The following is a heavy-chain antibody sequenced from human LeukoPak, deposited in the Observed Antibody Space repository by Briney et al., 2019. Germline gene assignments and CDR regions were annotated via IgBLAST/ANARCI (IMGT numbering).Heavy chain of an antibody. CDR2: IISSSSYV. V-gene: IGHV3-21*01. CDR1: GFTLSRYS. Sequence: PGGSLRLSCAASGFTLSRYSMNWVRQAPGKGLEWVSSIISSSSYVYYADSVKGRFTISRDNAKNSLYLQMNSLRAEDTAVYYCARELDRGAIITWFDPWGQGTLVTVSS. D-gene: IGHD3-10*01. CDR3: ARELDRGAIITWFDP. J-gene: IGHJ5*02.